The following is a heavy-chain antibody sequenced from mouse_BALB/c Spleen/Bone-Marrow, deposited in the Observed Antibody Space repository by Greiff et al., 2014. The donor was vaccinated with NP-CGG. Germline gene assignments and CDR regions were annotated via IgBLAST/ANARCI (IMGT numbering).Heavy chain of an antibody. CDR1: GFSLTNYG. J-gene: IGHJ4*01. V-gene: IGHV2-9*02. D-gene: IGHD1-2*01. CDR3: ARITTATGSMDY. Sequence: VKLVESGPGLVAPSQSLPITCTVSGFSLTNYGAHWVRQPPGKGLEWLGVIWADGSTNYNSALMSRLSISKDNSKSQVFFKMNSLQTDDTAMYYCARITTATGSMDYWGQGTSVTVSS. CDR2: IWADGST.